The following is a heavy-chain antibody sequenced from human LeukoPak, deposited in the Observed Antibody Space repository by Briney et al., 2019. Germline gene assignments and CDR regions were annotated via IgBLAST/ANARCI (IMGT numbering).Heavy chain of an antibody. CDR2: IYYSGST. D-gene: IGHD1-1*01. CDR1: GGSISSSSYY. CDR3: RGTYYYYYMDV. J-gene: IGHJ6*03. V-gene: IGHV4-61*05. Sequence: KPSETLSLTCTVSGGSISSSSYYWGWIRQPPGKGLEWIGYIYYSGSTNYNPSLKSRVTISVDTSKNQFSLKLSSVTAADTAVYYCRGTYYYYYMDVWGKGTTVTVSS.